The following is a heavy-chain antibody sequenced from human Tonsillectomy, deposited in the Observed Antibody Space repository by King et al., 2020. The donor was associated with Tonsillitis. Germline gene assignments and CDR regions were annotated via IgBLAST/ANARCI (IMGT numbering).Heavy chain of an antibody. Sequence: VQLVESGGGLVQPGGSLRLSCAASGFTFSNYAMSWVRQAPGKGLEWVSTISGSGGTTYYAGSVKGRFTISRDDSKNTLFLQMISLRAADTAVYYCARDYSGTYLGDAFDIWGQGTLVTVSS. CDR1: GFTFSNYA. J-gene: IGHJ3*02. V-gene: IGHV3-23*04. CDR3: ARDYSGTYLGDAFDI. D-gene: IGHD1-26*01. CDR2: ISGSGGTT.